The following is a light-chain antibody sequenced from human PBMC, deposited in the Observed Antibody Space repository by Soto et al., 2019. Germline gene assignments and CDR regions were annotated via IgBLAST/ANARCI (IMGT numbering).Light chain of an antibody. CDR1: QSVSSSY. V-gene: IGKV3-20*01. J-gene: IGKJ5*01. CDR3: QQYGSSPPIT. CDR2: GAS. Sequence: EIVLTQSPGTLSLSPGERATLSCRASQSVSSSYLAWYQQKPGQAPRLLIYGASSRATGIPDRFSGSGSGTDFTLTINRLEPEDIAVYYCQQYGSSPPITFGQGTPLEI.